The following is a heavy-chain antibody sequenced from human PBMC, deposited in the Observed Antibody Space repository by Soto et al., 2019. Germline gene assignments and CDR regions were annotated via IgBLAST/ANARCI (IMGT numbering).Heavy chain of an antibody. V-gene: IGHV4-34*01. D-gene: IGHD6-6*01. Sequence: SETLSLTCAVYGGSFSGYYWSWIRQPPGKGLEWIGEINHSGSTNYNPSLKSRVTISVDTSKNQFSLKLSSVTAADTAVYYCARMRIAARTYYYYYMDVWGKGTTVTVSS. CDR1: GGSFSGYY. CDR2: INHSGST. CDR3: ARMRIAARTYYYYYMDV. J-gene: IGHJ6*03.